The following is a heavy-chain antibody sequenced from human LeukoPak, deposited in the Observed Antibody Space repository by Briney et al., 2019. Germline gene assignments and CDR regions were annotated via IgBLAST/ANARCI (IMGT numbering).Heavy chain of an antibody. CDR1: GFAFSSSGFVFSSYT. Sequence: GGSLRLSCAASGFAFSSSGFVFSSYTMHWVRQAPGQGLEWVSSSSSSSSYIYYADSVKGRFTISRDNAKNSLYLQMNSLRAEGTAVYYCASCIVGATGISFDYWGQGTLVTVSS. V-gene: IGHV3-21*01. D-gene: IGHD1-26*01. CDR2: SSSSSSYI. J-gene: IGHJ4*02. CDR3: ASCIVGATGISFDY.